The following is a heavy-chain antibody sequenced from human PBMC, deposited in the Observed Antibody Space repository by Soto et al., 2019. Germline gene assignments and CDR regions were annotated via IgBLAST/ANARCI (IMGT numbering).Heavy chain of an antibody. D-gene: IGHD2-2*01. V-gene: IGHV3-64D*06. CDR3: VKGRWDIVVVPANWFDP. CDR2: ISSNGGST. Sequence: PGGSLRLSCSASGFTFSSYAMHWVRQAPGKGLEYVSAISSNGGSTYYADSVKGRFTISRDSSKNTLYLQMSSLRAEDTAVYYCVKGRWDIVVVPANWFDPWGQGTLVTVSS. CDR1: GFTFSSYA. J-gene: IGHJ5*02.